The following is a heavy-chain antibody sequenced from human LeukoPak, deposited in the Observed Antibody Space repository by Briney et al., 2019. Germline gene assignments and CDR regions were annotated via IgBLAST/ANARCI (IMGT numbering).Heavy chain of an antibody. Sequence: GGSLRLSCAASGFTFSSYWMHWVRQAPGKGLVWVSRINSDGSSTSYADSVKGRFTISRDNAKNTLYLQMNSLRAEDTAVYYCARESLSSSQWGTDYYYFDYWGQGTLVTVSS. D-gene: IGHD6-6*01. CDR1: GFTFSSYW. CDR3: ARESLSSSQWGTDYYYFDY. J-gene: IGHJ4*02. V-gene: IGHV3-74*01. CDR2: INSDGSST.